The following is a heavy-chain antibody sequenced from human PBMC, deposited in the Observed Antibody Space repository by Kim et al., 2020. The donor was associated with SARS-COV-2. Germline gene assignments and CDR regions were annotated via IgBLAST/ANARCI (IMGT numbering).Heavy chain of an antibody. V-gene: IGHV4-39*01. J-gene: IGHJ2*01. CDR1: GGSIYSSRYY. CDR3: VRLYCTNNICQWYFDL. D-gene: IGHD2-8*01. Sequence: SETLSLTCTVSGGSIYSSRYYWGWIRQPPGKGLEWIGSIYSTGSTYYNPALKRRVTISVDTSKNQFSLKLSAVTAADTAVYYCVRLYCTNNICQWYFDLWGPGTLGTVSS. CDR2: IYSTGST.